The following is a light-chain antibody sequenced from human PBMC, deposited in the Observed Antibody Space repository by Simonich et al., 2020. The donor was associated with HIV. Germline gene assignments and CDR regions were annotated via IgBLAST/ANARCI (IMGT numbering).Light chain of an antibody. J-gene: IGKJ1*01. V-gene: IGKV4-1*01. CDR1: QRFLYSSKNKNY. Sequence: DIVMTHSPDSLAVSLGERATINCKSIQRFLYSSKNKNYLAWYQQKPGQPPKLLIYWASTREAGVPDRFSGSGSGTDFTLTISSLQAEDVAVYYCQQYYSTPRTFGQGTKVEIK. CDR3: QQYYSTPRT. CDR2: WAS.